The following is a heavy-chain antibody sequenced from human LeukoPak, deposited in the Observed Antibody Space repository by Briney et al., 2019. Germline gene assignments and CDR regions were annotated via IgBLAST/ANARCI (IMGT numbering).Heavy chain of an antibody. CDR2: IYYSGST. CDR1: GGSISSYY. D-gene: IGHD3-3*01. V-gene: IGHV4-59*01. Sequence: KPSETLSLTCTVSGGSISSYYWSWIRQPPGKGLEWIGYIYYSGSTNYNPSLKSRVTISVDTSKNQFSLKLSSVTAADTAVYYCAREARGYDFWSGRRFDYWGQGTLVTVSS. J-gene: IGHJ4*02. CDR3: AREARGYDFWSGRRFDY.